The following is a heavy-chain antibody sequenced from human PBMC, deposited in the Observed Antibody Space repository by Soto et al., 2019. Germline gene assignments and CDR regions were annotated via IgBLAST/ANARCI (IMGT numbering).Heavy chain of an antibody. J-gene: IGHJ4*02. CDR1: GGSFSGYY. CDR3: ARGPPLSGNFWNVYYYFAS. D-gene: IGHD3-10*01. CDR2: INHSGGT. V-gene: IGHV4-34*01. Sequence: SETLSLTCAVSGGSFSGYYWGWIRQSPGKGLEWIGDINHSGGTNYNPSLKSRVTISGDTSRSQFSLRLSSVTAADTAVYYCARGPPLSGNFWNVYYYFASGGVETLVTFPS.